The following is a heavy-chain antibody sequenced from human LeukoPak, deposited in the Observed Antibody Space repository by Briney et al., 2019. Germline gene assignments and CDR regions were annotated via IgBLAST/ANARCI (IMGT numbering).Heavy chain of an antibody. Sequence: ASVKVSCKASGYTFADYFIHWVRQAPRQGLEWMGRINPNTGGAEYAPKFQGWVTMTRDTSISTAYVEVSRLISDDTAVYYCARDLTSTSNWEFDHWGQGTLVIVSS. V-gene: IGHV1-2*04. CDR2: INPNTGGA. CDR1: GYTFADYF. J-gene: IGHJ4*02. D-gene: IGHD1-26*01. CDR3: ARDLTSTSNWEFDH.